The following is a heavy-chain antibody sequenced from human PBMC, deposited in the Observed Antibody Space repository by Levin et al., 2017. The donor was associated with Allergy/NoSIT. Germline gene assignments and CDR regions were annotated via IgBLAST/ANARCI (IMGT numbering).Heavy chain of an antibody. J-gene: IGHJ4*02. D-gene: IGHD2-15*01. V-gene: IGHV3-23*01. CDR1: GFTFSSYA. CDR2: ISGSGGST. CDR3: AKAYCSGGSCYYPFFDY. Sequence: LSLTCAASGFTFSSYAMSWVRQAPGKGLEWVSAISGSGGSTYYADSVKGRFTISRDNSKNTLYLQMNSLRAEDTAVYYCAKAYCSGGSCYYPFFDYWGQGTLVTVSS.